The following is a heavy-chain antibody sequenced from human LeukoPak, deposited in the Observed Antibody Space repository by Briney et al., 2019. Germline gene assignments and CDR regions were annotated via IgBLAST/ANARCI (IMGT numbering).Heavy chain of an antibody. CDR3: ARRGPIAVAGHFDY. Sequence: SETLSLTCTVSGGSISSYYWSWIRQPPGKGLEWIGYIYYSGSTNYNPSLKSRVTISVDTSKSQLSLNLDSVTAADTAVYYCARRGPIAVAGHFDYWGQGTLVTVSS. CDR1: GGSISSYY. CDR2: IYYSGST. J-gene: IGHJ4*02. V-gene: IGHV4-59*01. D-gene: IGHD6-19*01.